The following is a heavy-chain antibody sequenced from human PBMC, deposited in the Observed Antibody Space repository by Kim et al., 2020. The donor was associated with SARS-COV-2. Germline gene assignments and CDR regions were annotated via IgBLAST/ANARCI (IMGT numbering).Heavy chain of an antibody. CDR2: ITSKAHGGTT. Sequence: GGSLRLSCTTSGFTFGDYALSWVRQAPGKGLEWLTFITSKAHGGTTEYAASVKGRFTISRDDSKNIAYLQMNSLKTEDTAVYYCTREDSSGWDWGQGTLVTVSP. J-gene: IGHJ4*02. D-gene: IGHD6-19*01. CDR1: GFTFGDYA. V-gene: IGHV3-49*04. CDR3: TREDSSGWD.